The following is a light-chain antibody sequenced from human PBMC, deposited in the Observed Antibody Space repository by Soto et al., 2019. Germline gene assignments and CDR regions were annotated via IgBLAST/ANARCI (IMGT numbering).Light chain of an antibody. V-gene: IGKV3-20*01. Sequence: EIVLTQSPRTLSLSPGETAPLSCRARGSVSSSYLAWYQQKPGQAPRLLIYNAFNRATGIPDRFSGSGSGTDFTLTISRLEPEDFAVYYCQQYGSSPGTFGGGTKVDIK. CDR1: GSVSSSY. CDR3: QQYGSSPGT. CDR2: NAF. J-gene: IGKJ4*01.